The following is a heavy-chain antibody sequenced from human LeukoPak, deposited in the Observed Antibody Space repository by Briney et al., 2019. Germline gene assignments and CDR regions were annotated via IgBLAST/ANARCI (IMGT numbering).Heavy chain of an antibody. CDR1: GFTFDDYA. V-gene: IGHV3-9*01. J-gene: IGHJ4*02. Sequence: PGGSLRLSCAASGFTFDDYAMHWVRQAPGKGLEWVSGISWNSGSIGYADSVKGRFTISRDNAKNSLYLQMNSLRAEDTALYYCAKASYYDSSGYYFDYWGQGTLVTVSS. D-gene: IGHD3-22*01. CDR2: ISWNSGSI. CDR3: AKASYYDSSGYYFDY.